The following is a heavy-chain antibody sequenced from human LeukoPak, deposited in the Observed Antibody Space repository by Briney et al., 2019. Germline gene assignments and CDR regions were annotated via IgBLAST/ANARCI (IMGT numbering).Heavy chain of an antibody. J-gene: IGHJ3*02. V-gene: IGHV1-18*01. Sequence: GASVKVSCKASGYTFTTYGISWVRQAPGQGLEWMGWISAYNGNTNYAQKLQGRVTMTTDTSTSTAYMELRSLRSDDTAVYYCARDATYDSSGYRAYDIWGQRTMVTVSS. CDR1: GYTFTTYG. D-gene: IGHD3-22*01. CDR3: ARDATYDSSGYRAYDI. CDR2: ISAYNGNT.